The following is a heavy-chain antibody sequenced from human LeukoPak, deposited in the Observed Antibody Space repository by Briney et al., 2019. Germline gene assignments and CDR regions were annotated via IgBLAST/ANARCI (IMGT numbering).Heavy chain of an antibody. D-gene: IGHD2-2*03. CDR3: ARGPLGIVVVPAAPA. CDR2: ISSSSSTI. Sequence: PGGSLRLSCAASGFTFSSYSMNWVRQAPGKGLGWVSYISSSSSTIYYADSVKGRFTISRDNAKNSLYLQMNSLRAEDTAVYYCARGPLGIVVVPAAPAWGQGTLVTVSS. V-gene: IGHV3-48*01. J-gene: IGHJ5*02. CDR1: GFTFSSYS.